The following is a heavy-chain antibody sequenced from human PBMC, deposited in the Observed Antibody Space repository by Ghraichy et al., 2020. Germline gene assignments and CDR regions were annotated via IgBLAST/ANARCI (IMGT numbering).Heavy chain of an antibody. J-gene: IGHJ4*02. V-gene: IGHV1-46*03. CDR1: GYTFSSYY. CDR2: IDSNGGGT. D-gene: IGHD1-26*01. Sequence: ASVKVSCKASGYTFSSYYMHWVRQAPGQGPVWMGMIDSNGGGTRYAQQFQGRVTMTRDTSTTTVYVELSSLRSEDTAVYYCARENSGNYTVSFDYWGQGTLVTVSS. CDR3: ARENSGNYTVSFDY.